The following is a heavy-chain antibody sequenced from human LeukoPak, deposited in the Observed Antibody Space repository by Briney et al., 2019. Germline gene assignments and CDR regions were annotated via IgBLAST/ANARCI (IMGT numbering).Heavy chain of an antibody. CDR2: MNPKTGNT. CDR1: GYTFTGYY. Sequence: GASVKVSCKASGYTFTGYYMHWVRQAPGQGLEWMGWMNPKTGNTGSAQNLQGRVTITGNTSISTAYMELSSLRSEDTAVYYCVRIDYSNAFDIWGQGTMVTVSS. V-gene: IGHV1-8*03. J-gene: IGHJ3*02. CDR3: VRIDYSNAFDI. D-gene: IGHD4-11*01.